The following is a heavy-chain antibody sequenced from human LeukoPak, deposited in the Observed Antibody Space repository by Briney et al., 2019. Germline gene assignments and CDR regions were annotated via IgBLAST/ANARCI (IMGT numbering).Heavy chain of an antibody. Sequence: GGSLRLSCAASGFTFSSYSMNWVRQAPGKGLEWVSSISSSSSYIYYADSVKGRFTVSRDNAKNSLYLLMNSLRAEDTAVYYCARTTVVTLIDYWGQGTLVTVSS. J-gene: IGHJ4*02. D-gene: IGHD4-23*01. CDR2: ISSSSSYI. V-gene: IGHV3-21*01. CDR3: ARTTVVTLIDY. CDR1: GFTFSSYS.